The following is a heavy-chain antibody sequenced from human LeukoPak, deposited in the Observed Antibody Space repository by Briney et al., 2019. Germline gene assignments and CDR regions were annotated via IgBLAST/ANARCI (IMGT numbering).Heavy chain of an antibody. J-gene: IGHJ4*02. CDR2: IIPIFGTA. CDR3: ASQGYSYGYYFDY. Sequence: SVKVSCKASGGTFSSYAISWVRQAPGQGLEWMGRIIPIFGTANYAQKFQGRVTITTDESTSTAYMELSSLRSEDTAVYYCASQGYSYGYYFDYWGQGTLATVSS. V-gene: IGHV1-69*05. D-gene: IGHD5-18*01. CDR1: GGTFSSYA.